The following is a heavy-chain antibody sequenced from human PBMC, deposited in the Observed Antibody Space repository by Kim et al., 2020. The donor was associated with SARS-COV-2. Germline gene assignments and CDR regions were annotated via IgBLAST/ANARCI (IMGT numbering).Heavy chain of an antibody. CDR3: TRGEGDYYGSGSPLHFDY. J-gene: IGHJ4*02. D-gene: IGHD3-10*01. V-gene: IGHV3-48*03. CDR2: ISSSGSTI. Sequence: GGSLRLSCAASGFTFSSYEMNWVRQAPGKGLEWVSYISSSGSTIYYADSVKGRFTISRDNAKNSLYLQMNSLRAEDTAVYYCTRGEGDYYGSGSPLHFDYWGQRTLVTVSS. CDR1: GFTFSSYE.